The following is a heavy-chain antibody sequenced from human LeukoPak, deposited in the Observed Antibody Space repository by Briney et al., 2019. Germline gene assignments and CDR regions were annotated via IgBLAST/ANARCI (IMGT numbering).Heavy chain of an antibody. J-gene: IGHJ4*02. CDR3: AKHVLRFLEWLSPFDY. CDR2: ISGSGGST. CDR1: GFTFSSYA. V-gene: IGHV3-23*01. Sequence: GGSLRLSCAASGFTFSSYAMSWVRQAPGKRLEWVSAISGSGGSTYYADSVKGRFTISRDNSKNTLYLQMNSLRAEDTAVYYCAKHVLRFLEWLSPFDYWGQGTLVTVSS. D-gene: IGHD3-3*01.